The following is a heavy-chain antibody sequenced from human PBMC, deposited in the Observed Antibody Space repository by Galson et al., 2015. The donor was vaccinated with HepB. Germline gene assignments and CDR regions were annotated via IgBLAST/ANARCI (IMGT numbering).Heavy chain of an antibody. CDR3: ARHHYYSSGWPAFDY. Sequence: SETLSLTCTVSGGSFSSNSYYWGWIRQPPGKGLEWIGSLYYGERTYYNPSLKSRVTISVDTSKNQFSLKLSSVTAADTAVYYCARHHYYSSGWPAFDYWGQGTLVTVSS. D-gene: IGHD6-19*01. CDR2: LYYGERT. CDR1: GGSFSSNSYY. V-gene: IGHV4-39*01. J-gene: IGHJ4*02.